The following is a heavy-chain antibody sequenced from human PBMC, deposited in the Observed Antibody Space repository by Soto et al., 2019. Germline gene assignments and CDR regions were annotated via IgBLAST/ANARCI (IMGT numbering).Heavy chain of an antibody. D-gene: IGHD3-3*01. V-gene: IGHV4-30-4*01. J-gene: IGHJ6*02. CDR2: IYYSGST. CDR3: ARVSLRYYDFWSGYPLAAYYYGMDV. CDR1: GGSISSGDYY. Sequence: SETLSLTCTVSGGSISSGDYYWSWIRQPPGKGLEWIGYIYYSGSTYYNPSLKSRVTISVDTSKNLFSLNLSSVTAADTAVYYCARVSLRYYDFWSGYPLAAYYYGMDVWGQGTTVT.